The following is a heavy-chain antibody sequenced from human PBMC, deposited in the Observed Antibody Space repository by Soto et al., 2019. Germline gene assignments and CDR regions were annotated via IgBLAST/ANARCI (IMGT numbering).Heavy chain of an antibody. CDR1: GFTFNTYG. Sequence: QVQLVESGGGVVQPGRSLRLSCAGSGFTFNTYGMHWVRQAPGKGLEWMAVISYDGSYKYYADSVKGRFTISRDNSKNTLYLRMNSLRPDDTAVYHCAKDPGGSGSYYDFLGGFCDYWGQGTLVTVSS. CDR2: ISYDGSYK. D-gene: IGHD1-26*01. V-gene: IGHV3-30*18. CDR3: AKDPGGSGSYYDFLGGFCDY. J-gene: IGHJ4*02.